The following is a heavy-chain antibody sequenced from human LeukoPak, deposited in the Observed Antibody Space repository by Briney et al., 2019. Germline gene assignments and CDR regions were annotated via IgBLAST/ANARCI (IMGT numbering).Heavy chain of an antibody. CDR3: ARLVYGSGSYYNGWFDP. V-gene: IGHV5-10-1*01. J-gene: IGHJ5*02. CDR2: IDPSDSYT. Sequence: GESLKISCKGSGYSFTSYWISWMRQMPGKGLEWMGRIDPSDSYTNYSPSFQGHVTISADKSISTAYLQWSSLKASDTAMYYCARLVYGSGSYYNGWFDPWGQGTLVTVSS. D-gene: IGHD3-10*01. CDR1: GYSFTSYW.